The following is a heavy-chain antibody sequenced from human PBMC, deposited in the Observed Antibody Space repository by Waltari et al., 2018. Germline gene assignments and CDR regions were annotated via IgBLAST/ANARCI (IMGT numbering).Heavy chain of an antibody. Sequence: QLQLQESGPGLVKPSATLSLTCSVSGVSLTSNPHYWGWIRQPPGQGLEWIGTMSYSGATYSSPSLQSRVTISRDTSKNLLSLKLGSVTAADTAVYYCATYIGASVGTAAFDVWGLGTMVTVSS. CDR1: GVSLTSNPHY. CDR3: ATYIGASVGTAAFDV. D-gene: IGHD5-12*01. J-gene: IGHJ3*01. CDR2: MSYSGAT. V-gene: IGHV4-39*01.